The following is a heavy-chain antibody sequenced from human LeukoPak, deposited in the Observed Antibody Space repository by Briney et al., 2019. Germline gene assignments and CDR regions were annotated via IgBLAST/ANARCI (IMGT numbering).Heavy chain of an antibody. V-gene: IGHV3-7*01. Sequence: GGSLRLSCAASGFSFSTYSMSWVRQAPGKGLEWVANINQHGTEKYYVDSVKGRFTVSRDYAKNSLYLQMNSLRVEDTAVYYCAKVAKYYYGPETYYFFEQWGQGTPVTASS. CDR1: GFSFSTYS. J-gene: IGHJ4*02. CDR2: INQHGTEK. CDR3: AKVAKYYYGPETYYFFEQ. D-gene: IGHD3-10*01.